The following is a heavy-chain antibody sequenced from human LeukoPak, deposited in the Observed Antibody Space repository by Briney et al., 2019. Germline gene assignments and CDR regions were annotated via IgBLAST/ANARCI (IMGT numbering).Heavy chain of an antibody. J-gene: IGHJ3*02. V-gene: IGHV3-30*18. CDR1: GFTFSSYG. D-gene: IGHD4-23*01. CDR2: ISYDGSNK. CDR3: AKLGYGGNTWSAFDI. Sequence: GRSLRLSCAASGFTFSSYGMHWVRQAPGKGLEWVAVISYDGSNKYYADSVKGRFTISRDNSKNTLYLQMNSLRAEDTAVYYCAKLGYGGNTWSAFDIWGQGTMVTVSS.